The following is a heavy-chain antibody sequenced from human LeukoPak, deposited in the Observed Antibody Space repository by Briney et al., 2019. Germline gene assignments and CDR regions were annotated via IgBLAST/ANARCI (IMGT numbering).Heavy chain of an antibody. V-gene: IGHV5-51*01. CDR3: ARTYYYDSSGYSTAFDY. D-gene: IGHD3-22*01. CDR2: IYPGDSDT. J-gene: IGHJ4*02. Sequence: PGESLRISCKGSGYTFSSYWIGWVRQMPGKGLEWMGIIYPGDSDTRYSPSFQGQVTISADKSISTAYLQWSSLKASDTAMYYCARTYYYDSSGYSTAFDYWGQGTLVTVSS. CDR1: GYTFSSYW.